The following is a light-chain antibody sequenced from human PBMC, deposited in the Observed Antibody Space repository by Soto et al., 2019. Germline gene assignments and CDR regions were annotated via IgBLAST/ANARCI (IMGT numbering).Light chain of an antibody. CDR1: QSVSSN. J-gene: IGKJ1*01. CDR3: HQYNTWPPGT. V-gene: IGKV3-15*01. CDR2: GAS. Sequence: EIVMTQSPATLSVSPGERATLSCRASQSVSSNLAWYQQKPGQAPRLLIYGASTRATGIPARFSGSRSGTELTITISSLQSEDFAVYYCHQYNTWPPGTFGQGTKVEIK.